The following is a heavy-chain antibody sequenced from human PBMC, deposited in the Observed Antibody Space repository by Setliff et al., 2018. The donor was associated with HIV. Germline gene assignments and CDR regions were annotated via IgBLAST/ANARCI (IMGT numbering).Heavy chain of an antibody. D-gene: IGHD2-8*01. Sequence: SVKVSCKASGGTFSNYAFSWVRQAPGQGLEWMGGLIPIVDITKSTQKFRDRVTFTADESTKTAQMELGGLTFEDTAVYYCAKGPNFEDAFDIWGQGTVVTVSS. J-gene: IGHJ3*02. V-gene: IGHV1-69*10. CDR2: LIPIVDIT. CDR3: AKGPNFEDAFDI. CDR1: GGTFSNYA.